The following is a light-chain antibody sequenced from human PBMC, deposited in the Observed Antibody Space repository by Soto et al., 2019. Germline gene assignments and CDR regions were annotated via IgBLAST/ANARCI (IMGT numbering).Light chain of an antibody. Sequence: DIQMTQSPSSVSASVGDRVTITCRASQDISSWLAWYQQKPGNAPKVLIFAASTLQRGVPSRFSGSGSGTDFTLTISSLQPEDFATYFCQQADSFPLTCGGGTKV. CDR2: AAS. J-gene: IGKJ4*01. V-gene: IGKV1-12*01. CDR3: QQADSFPLT. CDR1: QDISSW.